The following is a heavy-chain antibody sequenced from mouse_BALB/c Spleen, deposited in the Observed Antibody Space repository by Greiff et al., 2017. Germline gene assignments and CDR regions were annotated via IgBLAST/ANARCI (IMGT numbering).Heavy chain of an antibody. CDR3: ARSRDGYYYAMDY. D-gene: IGHD2-3*01. Sequence: VQLVESGAELARPGASVKMSCKASGYTFTSYTMHWVKQRPGQGLEWIGYINPSSGYTNYNQKFKDKATLTADKSSSTAYMQLSSLTSEDSAVYYCARSRDGYYYAMDYWGQGTSVTVSS. CDR1: GYTFTSYT. CDR2: INPSSGYT. J-gene: IGHJ4*01. V-gene: IGHV1-4*01.